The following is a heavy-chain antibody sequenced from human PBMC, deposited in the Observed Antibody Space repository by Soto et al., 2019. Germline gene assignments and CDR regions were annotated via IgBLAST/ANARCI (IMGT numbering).Heavy chain of an antibody. CDR2: IIPIFGTA. CDR1: GGTFSSYA. D-gene: IGHD3-22*01. Sequence: SVKVSCKASGGTFSSYAISWVRQAPGQGLEWMGGIIPIFGTANYAQKFQGRVTITADESTSTAYMELSSLRSEDTAVYYCARALFGSGYQMQGTLWAPLQHWGQGTLVAVSS. J-gene: IGHJ1*01. CDR3: ARALFGSGYQMQGTLWAPLQH. V-gene: IGHV1-69*13.